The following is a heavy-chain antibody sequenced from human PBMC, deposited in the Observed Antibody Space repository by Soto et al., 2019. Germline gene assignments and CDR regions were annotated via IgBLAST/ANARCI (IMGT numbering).Heavy chain of an antibody. V-gene: IGHV4-34*03. CDR1: GGSFSGYY. Sequence: PSETLSLTCAVYGGSFSGYYWSWIRQPPGKGLEWIGEINHSGSTNYNPSLKSRVTISVDTSKNQFSLKLSSVTAADTAVYYCCSAWYYGSGSYYLTGYYYGMDVWGQGTTVTVSS. J-gene: IGHJ6*02. CDR2: INHSGST. CDR3: CSAWYYGSGSYYLTGYYYGMDV. D-gene: IGHD3-10*01.